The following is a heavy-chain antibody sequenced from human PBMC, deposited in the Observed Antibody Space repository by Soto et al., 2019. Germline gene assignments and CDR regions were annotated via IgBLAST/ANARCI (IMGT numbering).Heavy chain of an antibody. CDR3: ARDFYDFWSGPNYYYYMDV. Sequence: ASVTVSCKASGYTFTSYYMHWVRQAPGQGLEWMGIINPSGGSTSYAQKFQGRVTMTRDTSTSTVYMELSSLRSEDTAVYYCARDFYDFWSGPNYYYYMDVWGKGTTVTVSS. J-gene: IGHJ6*03. CDR2: INPSGGST. CDR1: GYTFTSYY. D-gene: IGHD3-3*01. V-gene: IGHV1-46*03.